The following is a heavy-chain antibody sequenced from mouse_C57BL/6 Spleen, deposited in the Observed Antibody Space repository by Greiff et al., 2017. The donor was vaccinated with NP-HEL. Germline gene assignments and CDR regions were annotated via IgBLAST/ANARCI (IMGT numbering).Heavy chain of an antibody. D-gene: IGHD2-4*01. V-gene: IGHV1-5*01. J-gene: IGHJ4*01. Sequence: EVQLQQSGTVLARPGASVKMSCKTSGYTFTSYWMHWVKQRPGQGLEWIGAIYPGNSDTSYNQKFKGKAKLTAVTSASTAYMELSSLTNEDSAVYYCTRGGINDYDRRPAMDYWGQGTSVTVSS. CDR3: TRGGINDYDRRPAMDY. CDR1: GYTFTSYW. CDR2: IYPGNSDT.